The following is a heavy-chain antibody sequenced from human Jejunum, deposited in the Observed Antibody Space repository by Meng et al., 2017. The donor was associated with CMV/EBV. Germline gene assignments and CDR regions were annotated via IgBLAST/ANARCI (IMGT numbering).Heavy chain of an antibody. J-gene: IGHJ6*02. CDR2: INWNGAST. CDR3: ARVAGQGSSPANGMDV. D-gene: IGHD6-6*01. Sequence: TFDDYGMSWVRQAPGKGLEWVSGINWNGASTGYTDSVKGRITISRDNAKNSLYLQMNSLRVEDTAFYYCARVAGQGSSPANGMDVWGRGTTVTVSS. V-gene: IGHV3-20*03. CDR1: TFDDYG.